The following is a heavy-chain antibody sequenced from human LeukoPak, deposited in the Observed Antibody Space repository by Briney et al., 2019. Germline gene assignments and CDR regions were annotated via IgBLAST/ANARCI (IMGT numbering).Heavy chain of an antibody. CDR1: GFTFSSYG. D-gene: IGHD1-26*01. J-gene: IGHJ1*01. V-gene: IGHV3-30*02. CDR2: IRYDGSNK. Sequence: GGSLRLSCAASGFTFSSYGVHWVRQAPGKGLEWVAFIRYDGSNKYYADSVKGRFTISRDNSKNTLYLQMNSLRAEDTAVYYCAKDGVGATATQHWGQGTLVTVSS. CDR3: AKDGVGATATQH.